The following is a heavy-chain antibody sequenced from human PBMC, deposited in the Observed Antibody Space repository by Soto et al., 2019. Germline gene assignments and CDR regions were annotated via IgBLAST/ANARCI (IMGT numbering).Heavy chain of an antibody. Sequence: SETLSLTCAVSGGSISSGGYSWSWIRQPPGKGLEWIGYIYHSGSTYYNPSLKSRVTISVDRSKNQFSLKLSSVTAADTAVYYCARGGHPDAFDIWGQGTMVTV. J-gene: IGHJ3*02. V-gene: IGHV4-30-2*01. CDR2: IYHSGST. CDR1: GGSISSGGYS. CDR3: ARGGHPDAFDI.